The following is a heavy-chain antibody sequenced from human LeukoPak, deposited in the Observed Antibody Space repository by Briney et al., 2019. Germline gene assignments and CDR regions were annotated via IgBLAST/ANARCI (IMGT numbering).Heavy chain of an antibody. CDR3: ARERYYDSSGYYYYYYMDV. D-gene: IGHD3-22*01. V-gene: IGHV1-46*03. CDR1: GGTFSSYA. Sequence: ASVKVSCKASGGTFSSYAISWVRQAPGQGLEWMGIINPSGGSTSYAQKFQGRVTMTRDTSTSTVYMELSSLRSEDTAVYYCARERYYDSSGYYYYYYMDVWGKGTTVTVSS. J-gene: IGHJ6*03. CDR2: INPSGGST.